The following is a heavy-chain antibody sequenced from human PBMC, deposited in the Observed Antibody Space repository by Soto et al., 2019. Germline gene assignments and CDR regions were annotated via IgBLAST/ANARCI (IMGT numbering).Heavy chain of an antibody. CDR3: ARERAASLGNYYYGMDV. J-gene: IGHJ6*02. CDR2: IDPSDSYT. Sequence: GESLKISCKGPGYSFTSYWISWVRQMPGKGLEWMGRIDPSDSYTNYSPSFQGHVTISADKSISTAYLQWSSLKASDTAMYYCARERAASLGNYYYGMDVWGQGTTVTVSS. D-gene: IGHD5-18*01. CDR1: GYSFTSYW. V-gene: IGHV5-10-1*01.